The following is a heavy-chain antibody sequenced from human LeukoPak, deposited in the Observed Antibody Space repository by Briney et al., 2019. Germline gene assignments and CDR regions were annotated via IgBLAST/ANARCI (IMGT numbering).Heavy chain of an antibody. D-gene: IGHD6-19*01. J-gene: IGHJ4*02. CDR2: IFYGGTT. V-gene: IGHV4-39*01. Sequence: PSETLSLTCTVSGGSISSSSYYWGWLRPPPGQGLVWIVSIFYGGTTYYNPSLKSRVTISVDTSKNQFSLKLSSVTAADTAVYYCARQTTRGQWLAQFDYWGQGTLVTVSS. CDR1: GGSISSSSYY. CDR3: ARQTTRGQWLAQFDY.